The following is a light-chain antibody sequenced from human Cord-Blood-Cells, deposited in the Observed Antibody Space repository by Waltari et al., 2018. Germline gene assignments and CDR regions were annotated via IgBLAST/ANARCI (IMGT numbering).Light chain of an antibody. J-gene: IGKJ2*01. V-gene: IGKV1-33*01. Sequence: DIQITQSLSSLSASVGDRDTITCQASQDISNYLNWYQQKPGKAPKLLIYDASNLETGVPSRFSGSGSGTDFTFTISSLQPEDIATYYCQQYDNLPYTFGQGTKLEIK. CDR3: QQYDNLPYT. CDR1: QDISNY. CDR2: DAS.